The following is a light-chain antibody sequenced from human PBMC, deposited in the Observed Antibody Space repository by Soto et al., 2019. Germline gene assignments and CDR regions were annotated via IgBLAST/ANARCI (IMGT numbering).Light chain of an antibody. Sequence: QSALTQPPSVSGSPGQSVTISCTGASSDVGGYNRVSWYQQPPGTAPKLIIYEVSNRPSGVPDRFSGSKSGNTASLTISGLQAEDEADYYCSSYASNRDVVFGGGTKLTVL. CDR2: EVS. CDR3: SSYASNRDVV. J-gene: IGLJ2*01. CDR1: SSDVGGYNR. V-gene: IGLV2-18*02.